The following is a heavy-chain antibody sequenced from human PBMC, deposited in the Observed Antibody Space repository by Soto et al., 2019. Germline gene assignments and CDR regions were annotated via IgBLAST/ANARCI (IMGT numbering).Heavy chain of an antibody. V-gene: IGHV4-4*02. CDR2: IERGGAA. CDR3: ATRRDTDGGPL. CDR1: GGSINTNQW. J-gene: IGHJ1*01. Sequence: QVQLQESGPGLVGPSGTVSLTCGVSGGSINTNQWWSWVRQSPGKGLDWVGEIERGGAASYNASLKSRVTISLDKSKNQLSLNLNSVTAADTAVYYCATRRDTDGGPLWGPGTLLVVSS.